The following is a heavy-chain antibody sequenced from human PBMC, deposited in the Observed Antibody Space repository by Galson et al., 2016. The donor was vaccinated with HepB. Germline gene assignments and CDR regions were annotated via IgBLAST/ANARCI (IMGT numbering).Heavy chain of an antibody. Sequence: SLRLSCAAYGFTFSSYGMHWVRQAPGKGLEWVAVISCDGSDKYYADSVKGRFAISRDNSKNTLYLQMGSLRAEDTAVYYCAKDVWRGSGTDYYGMDVWGQGTTVTVSS. CDR2: ISCDGSDK. J-gene: IGHJ6*02. CDR3: AKDVWRGSGTDYYGMDV. CDR1: GFTFSSYG. D-gene: IGHD1-1*01. V-gene: IGHV3-30*18.